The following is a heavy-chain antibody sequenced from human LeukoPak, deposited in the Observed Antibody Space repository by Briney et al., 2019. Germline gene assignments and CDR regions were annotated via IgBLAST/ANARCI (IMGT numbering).Heavy chain of an antibody. CDR3: ARVYYYGSGSYYIYYYYYMDV. V-gene: IGHV3-23*01. CDR1: GFTFSSYA. J-gene: IGHJ6*03. Sequence: GGSLRLSCAASGFTFSSYAMSWVRQAPGKGLEWVSSISGSGGSTYYADSVKGRFSISRDNAKNSLYLQMNSLRAEDTAVYYCARVYYYGSGSYYIYYYYYMDVWGKGTTVTVSS. CDR2: ISGSGGST. D-gene: IGHD3-10*01.